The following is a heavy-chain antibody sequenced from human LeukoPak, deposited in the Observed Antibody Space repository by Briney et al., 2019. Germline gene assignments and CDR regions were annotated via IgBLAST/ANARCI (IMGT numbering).Heavy chain of an antibody. CDR3: ATARGGSGWVFEY. V-gene: IGHV3-7*01. Sequence: GGSLRLSCAASGFTFSGYWMTWVRQAPGKGLEWVANIKQDGSEEYYVDSVKGRFTISRDNAKNSLYLQMNSLRADDTAVYYCATARGGSGWVFEYWGQGTLVTVSS. CDR2: IKQDGSEE. J-gene: IGHJ4*02. CDR1: GFTFSGYW. D-gene: IGHD6-19*01.